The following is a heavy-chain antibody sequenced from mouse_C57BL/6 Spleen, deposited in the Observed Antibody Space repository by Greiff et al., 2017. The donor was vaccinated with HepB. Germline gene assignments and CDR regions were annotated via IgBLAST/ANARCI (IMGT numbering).Heavy chain of an antibody. D-gene: IGHD1-1*01. CDR3: ARDYYGSIYRKGWFAY. Sequence: QVQLQQPGAELVMPGASVKLSCKASGYTFTSYWMHWVKQRPGQGLEWIGEIDPSDSYTNYNQKFKGKSTLTVDKSSSTAYMQLSSLTSEDSAVYYCARDYYGSIYRKGWFAYWGQGTLVTVSA. V-gene: IGHV1-69*01. J-gene: IGHJ3*01. CDR2: IDPSDSYT. CDR1: GYTFTSYW.